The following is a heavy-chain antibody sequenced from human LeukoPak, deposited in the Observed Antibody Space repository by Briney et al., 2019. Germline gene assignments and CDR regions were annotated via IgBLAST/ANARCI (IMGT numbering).Heavy chain of an antibody. V-gene: IGHV3-48*01. CDR2: ISSSSGTI. CDR3: ARVVVDIVVVVAANDY. D-gene: IGHD2-15*01. J-gene: IGHJ4*02. CDR1: GFTFSSYS. Sequence: GGSLRLSCAASGFTFSSYSMNWVRQAPGKGLEWVSYISSSSGTIYYADSVKGRFTISRDNAKNSLYLQMNSLRGEDTAVYYCARVVVDIVVVVAANDYWGQGTLVTVSS.